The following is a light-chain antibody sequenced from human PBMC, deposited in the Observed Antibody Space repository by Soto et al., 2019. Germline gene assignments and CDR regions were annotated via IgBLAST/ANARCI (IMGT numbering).Light chain of an antibody. CDR3: QQYGSSPLVP. V-gene: IGKV3-20*01. J-gene: IGKJ2*01. Sequence: ESVLTQSPGTLSLSPGERATLSCRASQSVSSSYLAWYQQKPGQAPRLLIYGASSRATGIPNRFSGSGSGSDFTLTISRLEPEDFAGYYCQQYGSSPLVPFGQGTKLEIK. CDR2: GAS. CDR1: QSVSSSY.